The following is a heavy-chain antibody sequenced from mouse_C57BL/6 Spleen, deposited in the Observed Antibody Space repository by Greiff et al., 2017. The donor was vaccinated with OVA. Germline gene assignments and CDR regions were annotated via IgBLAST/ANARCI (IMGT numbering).Heavy chain of an antibody. CDR1: GYTFTSYW. CDR2: INPSSGYT. V-gene: IGHV1-7*01. J-gene: IGHJ3*01. Sequence: VQLQQSGAELAKPGASVKLSCKASGYTFTSYWMHWVKQRPGQGLEWIGYINPSSGYTKYNQKFKDKATLTADKSSSTASMQLSSLTYEDSAVYYCASGFITTVVEPFAYWGQGTLVTVSA. D-gene: IGHD1-1*01. CDR3: ASGFITTVVEPFAY.